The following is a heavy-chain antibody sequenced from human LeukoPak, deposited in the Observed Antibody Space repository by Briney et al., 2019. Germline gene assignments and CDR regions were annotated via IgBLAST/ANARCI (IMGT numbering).Heavy chain of an antibody. D-gene: IGHD3-22*01. CDR2: IIPIFGIA. V-gene: IGHV1-69*04. J-gene: IGHJ6*02. CDR3: ARDPSYDSSGYPLYYYYGMDV. Sequence: SVKVSCKASGGTFSSYAISWVRQAPGQGLEGMGRIIPIFGIANYAQKFQGRVTITADKSTSTAYMELSSLRSEDTAVYYCARDPSYDSSGYPLYYYYGMDVWGQGTTVTVSS. CDR1: GGTFSSYA.